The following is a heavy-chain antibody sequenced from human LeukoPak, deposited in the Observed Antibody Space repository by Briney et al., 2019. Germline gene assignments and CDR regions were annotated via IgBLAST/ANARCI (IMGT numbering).Heavy chain of an antibody. CDR1: GFTFSSFA. D-gene: IGHD2-8*02. Sequence: GGSLRLSCAASGFTFSSFAMTWVRQAPGKGLEWVSTVSGSAGRTDYANSVKGRFTISRDNLKNTLYLQMNGLRAEDTAVYYCAKNRGHCVDGVCHNYYYMDVWGRGTTVTVSS. CDR3: AKNRGHCVDGVCHNYYYMDV. CDR2: VSGSAGRT. V-gene: IGHV3-23*01. J-gene: IGHJ6*03.